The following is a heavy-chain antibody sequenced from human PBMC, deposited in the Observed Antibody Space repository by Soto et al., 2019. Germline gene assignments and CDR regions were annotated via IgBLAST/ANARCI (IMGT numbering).Heavy chain of an antibody. J-gene: IGHJ6*02. CDR2: IIPIFGTA. V-gene: IGHV1-69*01. D-gene: IGHD3-22*01. CDR3: ARGYYDSSGYYMDYYGMDV. Sequence: QVQLVQSGAEVKKPGSSVKVSCKASGGTFSSYAISWVRQAPGQGREWMGGIIPIFGTANYAQKFQGRVTITADESTSTAYMELSSLRSEDTAVYYCARGYYDSSGYYMDYYGMDVWGQGTTVTVSS. CDR1: GGTFSSYA.